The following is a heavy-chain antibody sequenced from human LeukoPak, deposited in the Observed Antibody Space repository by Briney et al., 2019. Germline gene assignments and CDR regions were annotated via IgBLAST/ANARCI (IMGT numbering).Heavy chain of an antibody. CDR3: ARCTASCYANAFDV. J-gene: IGHJ3*01. V-gene: IGHV3-30*03. CDR1: GFTFSSYG. Sequence: PGGSLRLSCAASGFTFSSYGMHWVRQAPGKGLEWVAVISSDGRNTYCADSVKGRFTISRDNSKNTLYLQMNSLRPDDTAVYYCARCTASCYANAFDVWGQGTLLTVSS. D-gene: IGHD2-2*01. CDR2: ISSDGRNT.